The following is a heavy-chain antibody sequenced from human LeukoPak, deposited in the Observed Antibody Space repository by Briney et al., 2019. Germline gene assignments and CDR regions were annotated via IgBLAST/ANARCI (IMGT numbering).Heavy chain of an antibody. V-gene: IGHV4-59*08. D-gene: IGHD4-17*01. CDR1: GGSISSYY. CDR3: AGLATVTRGGLAYGMDV. Sequence: PSETLSLTCTVSGGSISSYYWSWIRQPPGKGLEWIGYIYYSGSTNYNPSLKSRVTISVDTSKNQFSLKLSSVTAADTAVYYCAGLATVTRGGLAYGMDVWGQGTTVTVSS. CDR2: IYYSGST. J-gene: IGHJ6*02.